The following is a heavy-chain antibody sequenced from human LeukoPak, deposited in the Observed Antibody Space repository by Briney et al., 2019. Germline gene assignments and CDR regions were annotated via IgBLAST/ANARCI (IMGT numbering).Heavy chain of an antibody. D-gene: IGHD6-13*01. CDR3: ARGISSSWYFQH. J-gene: IGHJ1*01. Sequence: GGSLRLSCAASGFTFSSYSTNWVRQAPGKGLEWVSYIIGSSSTIYYADSVKGRFTISRDNAKNSLYLQMNSLRAEDTAVYYCARGISSSWYFQHWGQGTLVTVSS. CDR1: GFTFSSYS. CDR2: IIGSSSTI. V-gene: IGHV3-48*04.